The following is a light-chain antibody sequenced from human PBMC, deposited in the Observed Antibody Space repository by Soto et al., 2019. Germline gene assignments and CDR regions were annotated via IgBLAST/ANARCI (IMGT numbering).Light chain of an antibody. CDR1: QRVSSN. CDR2: GAS. J-gene: IGKJ2*02. V-gene: IGKV3-15*01. Sequence: EIVMTQSPATLSVSPGERATLSCRASQRVSSNLAWYQQKPGQAPRLLIYGASTRATGIPARFSGSRSGTEFTLTISSLQSEDFAVYYCQQYNNWPPWTFGQGTKLEIK. CDR3: QQYNNWPPWT.